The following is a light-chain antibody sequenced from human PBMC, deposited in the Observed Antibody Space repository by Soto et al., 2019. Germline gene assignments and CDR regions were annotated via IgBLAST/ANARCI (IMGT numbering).Light chain of an antibody. CDR2: AAS. CDR1: QAISNY. J-gene: IGKJ1*01. Sequence: DTQMTQSPSSLYASVGDRVTITCRASQAISNYLAWYQQKPGKVPKLLIYAASTSQSGVPSRFSGSGSGTDFTITISSLQPEDVATYYCQKYNTAPWTFGQGTKVEIK. CDR3: QKYNTAPWT. V-gene: IGKV1-27*01.